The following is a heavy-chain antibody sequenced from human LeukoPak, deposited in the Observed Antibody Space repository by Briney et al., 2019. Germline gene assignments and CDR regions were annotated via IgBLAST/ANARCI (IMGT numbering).Heavy chain of an antibody. Sequence: GGSLRLSCAASGFTFSSYSMNWVRQAPGKGLEGVSYIRSSSSTMYYADSVKGRFTISRDNAKNSLYLQMNSLRAEDTAVYYCARVVPAAMDYYYYYYMDVWGKGTTVTVSS. V-gene: IGHV3-48*01. J-gene: IGHJ6*03. CDR3: ARVVPAAMDYYYYYYMDV. CDR2: IRSSSSTM. CDR1: GFTFSSYS. D-gene: IGHD2-2*01.